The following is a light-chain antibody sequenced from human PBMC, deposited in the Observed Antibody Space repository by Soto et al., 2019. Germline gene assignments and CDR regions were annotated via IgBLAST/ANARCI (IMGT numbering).Light chain of an antibody. CDR1: SSDVGGYNY. Sequence: QSVLTQPPSASGSPGQSGTISCTGTSSDVGGYNYVSWYQQHPGKAPKLMIYEVSKRPSGVPDRFSGSKSGNTASLTVSGLQAEDEADYYCSSYAGSNNFGVFGTGTKVTV. J-gene: IGLJ1*01. V-gene: IGLV2-8*01. CDR2: EVS. CDR3: SSYAGSNNFGV.